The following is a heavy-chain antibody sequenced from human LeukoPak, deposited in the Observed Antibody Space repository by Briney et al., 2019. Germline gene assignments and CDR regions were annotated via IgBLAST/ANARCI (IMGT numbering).Heavy chain of an antibody. J-gene: IGHJ4*02. CDR1: GFTFSSYA. D-gene: IGHD3-3*01. Sequence: PGGSLRLSCAASGFTFSSYAMHWVRQAPGKGLEYVSAISNGGGSTHYANSVKGRFTISRDNSKNTLYLQMGSLRAEDMAVYYCARPYYDNWSAYVYWGQGTLVAVSS. V-gene: IGHV3-64*01. CDR2: ISNGGGST. CDR3: ARPYYDNWSAYVY.